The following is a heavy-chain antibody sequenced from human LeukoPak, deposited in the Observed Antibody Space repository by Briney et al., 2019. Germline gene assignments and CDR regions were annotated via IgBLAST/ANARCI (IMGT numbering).Heavy chain of an antibody. CDR2: INHSGST. CDR1: GGSFSGYY. D-gene: IGHD3-3*01. V-gene: IGHV4-34*01. J-gene: IGHJ6*03. Sequence: SETLSLTCAVYGGSFSGYYWSWIRQPPGKGLEWIGEINHSGSTNYNPSLKSRVTISVDTSKNQFSLKLSSVTAADTAVYYCARVQNYDFWSGYPRTYYYYYMDVWGKGTTVTVSS. CDR3: ARVQNYDFWSGYPRTYYYYYMDV.